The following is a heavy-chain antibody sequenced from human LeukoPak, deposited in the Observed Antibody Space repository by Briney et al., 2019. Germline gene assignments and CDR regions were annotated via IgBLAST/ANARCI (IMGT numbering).Heavy chain of an antibody. J-gene: IGHJ3*02. V-gene: IGHV1-8*01. CDR1: GYTFTSYD. CDR2: MNPNSGNT. CDR3: ARADLAIDAFDI. Sequence: ASVKVSCKASGYTFTSYDINWVRQATGQGLEWMGWMNPNSGNTGYALKFQGRVTMTRNTSISTAYMELSSLRSEDTTVYYCARADLAIDAFDIWGQGTMVTVSS.